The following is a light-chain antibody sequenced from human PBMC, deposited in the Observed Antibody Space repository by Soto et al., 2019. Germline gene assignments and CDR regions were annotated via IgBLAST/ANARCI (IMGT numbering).Light chain of an antibody. CDR1: QSVSSSY. J-gene: IGKJ1*01. CDR3: QQYGSSPGT. V-gene: IGKV3-20*01. CDR2: GAS. Sequence: EIVLTQSPGTLSLSPGERATLSCRASQSVSSSYLAWYQQKPAQAPRLLIYGASSRATGIPDRFSGSGSGTDFTLTISRLEPEDFAVYYCQQYGSSPGTFGQGTKADIK.